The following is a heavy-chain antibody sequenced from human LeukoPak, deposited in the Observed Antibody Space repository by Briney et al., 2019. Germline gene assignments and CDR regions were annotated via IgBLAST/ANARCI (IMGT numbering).Heavy chain of an antibody. D-gene: IGHD3-22*01. V-gene: IGHV3-23*01. CDR1: GFSFSTYA. J-gene: IGHJ4*02. Sequence: GGSLRLSCAASGFSFSTYAMTWVRRAPGKGLEWVSGISGSGGSPYYADSVKGRFTISRDTSKNTLYLQMNSLRAEDTAVYYCAKAVYDSSGSFDFWGQGTLVTVSS. CDR2: ISGSGGSP. CDR3: AKAVYDSSGSFDF.